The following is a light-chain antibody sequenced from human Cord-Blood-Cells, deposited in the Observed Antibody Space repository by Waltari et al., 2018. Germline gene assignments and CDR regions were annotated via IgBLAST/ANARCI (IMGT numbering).Light chain of an antibody. J-gene: IGKJ3*01. CDR2: DAS. CDR3: QQRSNWLT. CDR1: QRVSSY. V-gene: IGKV3-11*01. Sequence: EIVLTQSPATLSLSPGETATLSCRASQRVSSYLAWYQQKPGQAPRLLIYDASNRATGIPARFSGSGSGTDFTLTISSLEPEDFAVYYCQQRSNWLTFGPGTKVDIK.